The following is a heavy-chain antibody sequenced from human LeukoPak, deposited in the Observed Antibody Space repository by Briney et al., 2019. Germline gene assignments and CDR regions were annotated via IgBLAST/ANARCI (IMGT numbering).Heavy chain of an antibody. CDR3: ASLVGAMDY. Sequence: ASVKVSCKASGYTFTSYGISWVRQAPGQGLEWMGWISAYNGNTNYAQKFQGRVTMTRDTSISTAYMELSRLRSDDTAVYYCASLVGAMDYWGQGTLVTVSS. D-gene: IGHD1-26*01. CDR2: ISAYNGNT. V-gene: IGHV1-18*01. CDR1: GYTFTSYG. J-gene: IGHJ4*02.